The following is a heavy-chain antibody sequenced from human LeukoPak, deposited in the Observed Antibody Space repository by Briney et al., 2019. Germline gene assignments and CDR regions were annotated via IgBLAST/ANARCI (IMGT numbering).Heavy chain of an antibody. D-gene: IGHD3-10*01. Sequence: PGGSLRLSCAASGFTFSDYYMSWIRQAPGKGLEWVSYISSSGSTIYYADSVKGRFTISRDNAKNSLYLQMNSLRAEDTAVYYCARVGVLLWFGELWGPFDYWGQGTLVTVSS. V-gene: IGHV3-11*01. CDR3: ARVGVLLWFGELWGPFDY. CDR2: ISSSGSTI. J-gene: IGHJ4*02. CDR1: GFTFSDYY.